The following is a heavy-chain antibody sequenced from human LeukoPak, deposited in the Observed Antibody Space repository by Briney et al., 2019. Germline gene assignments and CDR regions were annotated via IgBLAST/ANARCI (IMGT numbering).Heavy chain of an antibody. V-gene: IGHV3-21*01. CDR3: ARGADGVSSNSRGWFDP. D-gene: IGHD2-15*01. CDR2: ISTSSSYI. CDR1: GFTFRRYS. Sequence: KSGGSLRLSCAASGFTFRRYSMNWVRQAPGKGLEWVSSISTSSSYIYYADSVKGRFTISRDNARNSLYLQMNTLRAEDTAVYSCARGADGVSSNSRGWFDPWGQGTLVTVSS. J-gene: IGHJ5*02.